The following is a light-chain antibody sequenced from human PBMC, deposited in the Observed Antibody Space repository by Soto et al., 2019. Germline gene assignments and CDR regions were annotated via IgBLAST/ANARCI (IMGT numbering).Light chain of an antibody. CDR2: DAS. J-gene: IGKJ2*01. V-gene: IGKV1-5*01. CDR1: QSISTW. Sequence: DIQMTQSPSTLSASVGDRVTITCRASQSISTWLAWYQQKPGRAPKLLIYDASSLKSGVPSRFSGSGSETEFTLTINSLQPDDFATYYCHQYDSYPYTFGQGTK. CDR3: HQYDSYPYT.